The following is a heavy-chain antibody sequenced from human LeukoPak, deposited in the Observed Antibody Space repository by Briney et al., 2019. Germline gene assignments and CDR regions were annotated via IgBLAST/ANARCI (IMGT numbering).Heavy chain of an antibody. V-gene: IGHV4-39*01. Sequence: SETLSLTCTVSGGSINGNDCYWGWIRQPPGKGLEWIGSIYYSGSTYYNPSLKSRVTISVDTSKNQFFLRLSSVTAADTAMYYCARTNYYFYYMDVWGRGTTVTVSS. J-gene: IGHJ6*03. D-gene: IGHD2-8*01. CDR1: GGSINGNDCY. CDR3: ARTNYYFYYMDV. CDR2: IYYSGST.